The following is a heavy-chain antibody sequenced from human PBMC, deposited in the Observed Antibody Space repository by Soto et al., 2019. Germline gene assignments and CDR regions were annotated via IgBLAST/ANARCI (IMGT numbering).Heavy chain of an antibody. CDR2: INHSGST. V-gene: IGHV4-34*01. J-gene: IGHJ4*02. CDR3: AGYDFWSGYPVDY. CDR1: GGSFSGYY. Sequence: QVQLQQWGAGLLKPSETLSLTCAVYGGSFSGYYWSWIRQPPGKGLEWIGEINHSGSTNYNPPLKSRVTISVDTSKNQFSLKLSSVTAADTAVYYCAGYDFWSGYPVDYWGQGTLVTVSS. D-gene: IGHD3-3*01.